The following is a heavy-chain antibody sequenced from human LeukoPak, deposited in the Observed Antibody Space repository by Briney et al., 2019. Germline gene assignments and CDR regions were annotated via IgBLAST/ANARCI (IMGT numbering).Heavy chain of an antibody. V-gene: IGHV3-21*01. CDR3: ARDGSPNYGYYAFFDN. Sequence: GRSLRLSCATSGFTFSGHSMSWVRQAPGKGLEWVSSITSTATHTYYADSVKGRFTISRDNAKNSLILQTSSLTVADTGIYYCARDGSPNYGYYAFFDNWGQGTLVTVSS. CDR2: ITSTATHT. CDR1: GFTFSGHS. J-gene: IGHJ4*02. D-gene: IGHD1-26*01.